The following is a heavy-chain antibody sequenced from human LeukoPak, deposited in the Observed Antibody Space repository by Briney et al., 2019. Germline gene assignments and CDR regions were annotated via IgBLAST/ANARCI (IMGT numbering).Heavy chain of an antibody. J-gene: IGHJ4*02. CDR2: INPSGGST. V-gene: IGHV1-46*01. CDR1: GYTFTSYY. CDR3: ARTTGGRGYFDY. Sequence: GASVEVSCKASGYTFTSYYMHWVRQAPGQGLEWMGIINPSGGSTSYAQKFQGRVTMTRDTSTSTVYMELSSLRSEDTAVYYCARTTGGRGYFDYWGQGTLVTVSS. D-gene: IGHD2-8*02.